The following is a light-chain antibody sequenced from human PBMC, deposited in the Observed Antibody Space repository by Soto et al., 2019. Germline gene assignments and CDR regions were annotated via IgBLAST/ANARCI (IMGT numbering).Light chain of an antibody. CDR2: ENN. V-gene: IGLV1-40*01. Sequence: QAVVTQPPSVSEAPGQRVTISCTGSSSNIGAGYEAHWYQQVPGTAPKLLIYENNNRPSGVPDRFSGSKSGTSASLAITGLQAEDEAENDCQSYDSSLSGYVFGTGTKLTVL. J-gene: IGLJ1*01. CDR1: SSNIGAGYE. CDR3: QSYDSSLSGYV.